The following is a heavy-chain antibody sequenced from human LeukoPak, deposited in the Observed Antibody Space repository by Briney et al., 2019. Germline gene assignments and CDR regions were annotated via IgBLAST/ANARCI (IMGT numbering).Heavy chain of an antibody. CDR3: ARDRGFGTDYYFDY. CDR1: GFTFSGYE. J-gene: IGHJ4*02. CDR2: ISSSGSTI. D-gene: IGHD3-10*01. Sequence: GGSLRLSCAASGFTFSGYEMNWVRQAPGKGLEWVSYISSSGSTIYYADSVKGRFTISRDNAKNSLYLQMNSLRAEDTAVYYCARDRGFGTDYYFDYWGQGTLVTVSS. V-gene: IGHV3-48*03.